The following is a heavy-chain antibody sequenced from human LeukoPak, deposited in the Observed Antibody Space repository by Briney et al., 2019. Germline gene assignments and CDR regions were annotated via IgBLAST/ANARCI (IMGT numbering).Heavy chain of an antibody. CDR1: GYTFSNYA. CDR2: IRVDNGNT. V-gene: IGHV1-18*01. Sequence: ASVKVSCKASGYTFSNYAISWVRQAPGQGLEWMGWIRVDNGNTDYAQKLRGRVTMTTDTSTSTAYMELRSLESDDTAVYYCVRDRLGMATRILLDYWGQGTLVTVSS. J-gene: IGHJ4*02. CDR3: VRDRLGMATRILLDY. D-gene: IGHD5-12*01.